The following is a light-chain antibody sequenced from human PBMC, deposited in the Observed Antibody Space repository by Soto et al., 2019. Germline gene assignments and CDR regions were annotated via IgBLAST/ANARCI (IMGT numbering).Light chain of an antibody. Sequence: EIVLTQSPGTLSLSPGERATLSCRISQSVSSRYLAWYQQKPGQAPRLLIYGASSRATGIPDRFSGSGSGTDFTLTISRLEPEDVAVYYCQQYGSLPTFSQGTKVEIK. CDR1: QSVSSRY. J-gene: IGKJ1*01. CDR2: GAS. CDR3: QQYGSLPT. V-gene: IGKV3-20*01.